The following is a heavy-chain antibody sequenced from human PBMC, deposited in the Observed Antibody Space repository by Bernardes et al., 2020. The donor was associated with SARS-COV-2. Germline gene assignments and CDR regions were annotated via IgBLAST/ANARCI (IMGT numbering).Heavy chain of an antibody. CDR3: AKGRDNWNDIGVDV. CDR1: GGSVSSGVYY. Sequence: ETLSLTCTVSGGSVSSGVYYWSWIRQAPGKGLEWVSSISGSGVTTYYADSVKGRFTIARDNSKNTLYLRRNSLRAEDTAVYYCAKGRDNWNDIGVDVWGQGTTVTVSS. D-gene: IGHD1-20*01. CDR2: ISGSGVTT. V-gene: IGHV3-23*01. J-gene: IGHJ6*02.